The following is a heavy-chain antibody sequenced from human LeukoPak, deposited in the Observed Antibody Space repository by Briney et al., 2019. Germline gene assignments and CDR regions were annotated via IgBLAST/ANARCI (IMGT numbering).Heavy chain of an antibody. CDR2: VDPEDGET. CDR3: ATFSGRYSGY. D-gene: IGHD3-10*01. V-gene: IGHV1-69-2*01. Sequence: VASVKISCKVSGYTFTDYYMHWVQQAPGKGLEWMGLVDPEDGETIYAEKSQGRVTITADTSTDTAYMELSSLRSEDTAVYYCATFSGRYSGYWGQGTLVTVSS. J-gene: IGHJ4*02. CDR1: GYTFTDYY.